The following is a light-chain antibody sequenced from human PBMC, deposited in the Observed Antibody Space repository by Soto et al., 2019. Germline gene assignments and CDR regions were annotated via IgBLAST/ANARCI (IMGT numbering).Light chain of an antibody. CDR3: QQYNNWPRT. CDR1: QTVSTW. J-gene: IGKJ1*01. CDR2: GAS. V-gene: IGKV1-5*01. Sequence: DIQMTQSPSTLSASVGDRVAITCRASQTVSTWLAWYQQKPGTAPRLLIYGASSLNSGVPSRFSGSGSGTEFTLSISSLQPDDFAVYYCQQYNNWPRTFGQGTKVDI.